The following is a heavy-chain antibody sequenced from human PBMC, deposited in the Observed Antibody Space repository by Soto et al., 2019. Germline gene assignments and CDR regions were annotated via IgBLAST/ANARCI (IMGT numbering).Heavy chain of an antibody. J-gene: IGHJ6*02. CDR3: ARGAPLWNHYYYYGMDV. Sequence: QVQLVESGGGVVQPGRSLRLSCAASGFTFSSHGMHWVRQAPGKGLEWVAVIWYDGSNKYYADSVKGRFTISRDNSKNTLYLQMNSLRAEDTAVYYCARGAPLWNHYYYYGMDVWGQGTTVTVSS. CDR2: IWYDGSNK. D-gene: IGHD5-18*01. CDR1: GFTFSSHG. V-gene: IGHV3-33*01.